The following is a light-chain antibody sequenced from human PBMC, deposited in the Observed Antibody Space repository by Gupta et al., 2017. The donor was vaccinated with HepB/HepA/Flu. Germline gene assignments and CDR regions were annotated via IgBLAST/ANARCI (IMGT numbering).Light chain of an antibody. CDR3: SLYTTSNTLDQV. J-gene: IGLJ1*01. CDR1: SSDVGGYKY. CDR2: DVS. V-gene: IGLV2-14*01. Sequence: QSTLTQPASVSGSPGQSITISCTGTSSDVGGYKYVSWYQQHPGKAPKVMIYDVSNRPSGVSNRFSCSKSGNMASLTISGLQAEDEADYYCSLYTTSNTLDQVFGTGTKVTVL.